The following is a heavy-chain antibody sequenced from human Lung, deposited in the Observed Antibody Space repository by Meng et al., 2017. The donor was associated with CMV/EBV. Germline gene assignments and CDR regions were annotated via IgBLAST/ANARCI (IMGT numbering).Heavy chain of an antibody. V-gene: IGHV3-30*02. CDR3: GRDYVNSIDH. CDR1: GFTFGNYA. D-gene: IGHD2/OR15-2a*01. J-gene: IGHJ4*02. Sequence: GQVVESGGGVVQPGGSLRLSCSTSGFTFGNYAMHWVRQAPGKGLEWLAFIGNDGNNEQYADSMKSRFTISRDNFNTVYLQMRSLRDEDTALYYCGRDYVNSIDHWGQGTLVTVSS. CDR2: IGNDGNNE.